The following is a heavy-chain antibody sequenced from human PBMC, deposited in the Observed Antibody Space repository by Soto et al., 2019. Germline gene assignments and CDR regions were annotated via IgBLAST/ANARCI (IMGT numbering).Heavy chain of an antibody. J-gene: IGHJ3*02. V-gene: IGHV3-33*01. CDR1: GFTFSSYG. D-gene: IGHD1-26*01. Sequence: PGGSLRLSCAASGFTFSSYGMHWVRQAPGKGLEWVAVIWYDGSNKYYADSVKGRFTISRDNSKNTLYLQMNSLRAEDTAVYYCARDFGLVGATLDAFDIWGQGTMVTVSS. CDR2: IWYDGSNK. CDR3: ARDFGLVGATLDAFDI.